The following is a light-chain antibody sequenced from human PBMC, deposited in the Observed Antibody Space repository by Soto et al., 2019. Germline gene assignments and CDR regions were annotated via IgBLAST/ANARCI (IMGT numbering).Light chain of an antibody. CDR3: AAWDDSFWV. J-gene: IGLJ3*02. CDR1: SSNIGTNT. V-gene: IGLV1-44*01. Sequence: QSVLTQPPSASGTPGQGVTISCSGSSSNIGTNTVRWYRQLPGTAPKVLIYNDHERPSGVRDRFSGSKSGTSASLAISGLQSEDEADYYCAAWDDSFWVFGGGTKLTVL. CDR2: NDH.